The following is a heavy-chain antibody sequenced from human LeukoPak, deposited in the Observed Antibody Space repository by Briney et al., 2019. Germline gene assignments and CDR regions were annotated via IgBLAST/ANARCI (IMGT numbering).Heavy chain of an antibody. D-gene: IGHD6-19*01. CDR2: MFVNETT. V-gene: IGHV4-39*06. Sequence: PSETLSLTCSVSGGSISSSYYYWGWIRQPPGKGLEWFGTMFVNETTNSNPSLSSRVSMSIDTSRNQFALKLRSVTAADTAVYYCAREARFALPVVGSGDYWGQGTLVTVSS. CDR1: GGSISSSYYY. CDR3: AREARFALPVVGSGDY. J-gene: IGHJ4*02.